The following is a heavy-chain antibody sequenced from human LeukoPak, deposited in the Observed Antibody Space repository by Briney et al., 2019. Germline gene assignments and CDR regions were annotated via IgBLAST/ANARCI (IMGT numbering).Heavy chain of an antibody. Sequence: GGSLRLSCAASGFTFSSYGMHWVRQAPGKGLEWVAFIRYDGSNKYYADSVKGRFTISRDNSKSTLYLQMSSLRAEDTAVYYCAKGSSGWYLYDYWGQGTLVTVSS. CDR2: IRYDGSNK. V-gene: IGHV3-30*02. J-gene: IGHJ4*02. CDR1: GFTFSSYG. CDR3: AKGSSGWYLYDY. D-gene: IGHD6-19*01.